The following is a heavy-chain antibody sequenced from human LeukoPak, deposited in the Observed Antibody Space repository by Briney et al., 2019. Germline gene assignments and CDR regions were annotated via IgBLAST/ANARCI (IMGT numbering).Heavy chain of an antibody. Sequence: GGSLRLSCAASGFTFSSYWMSWVRQAPGKGLEWVANIKQDGSEKYYVHSVKGRFTISRDNAKNSLDLQVNSLRAEDTAVYYCAAGGAFDIWGQGTMVTVSS. J-gene: IGHJ3*02. CDR2: IKQDGSEK. CDR1: GFTFSSYW. CDR3: AAGGAFDI. V-gene: IGHV3-7*01. D-gene: IGHD4-23*01.